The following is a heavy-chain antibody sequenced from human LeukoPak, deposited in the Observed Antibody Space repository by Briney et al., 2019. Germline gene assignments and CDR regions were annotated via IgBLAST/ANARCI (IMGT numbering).Heavy chain of an antibody. Sequence: SETLSLTCTVSGGSISSSSYYWGWIRQPPGKGLEWIGSIYYSGSTYYNPSLKSRVTISVDTSKNQFSLKLSSVTAADTAVYYCARSKVGATLVGYFDYWGQGTLVTVSS. D-gene: IGHD1-26*01. CDR2: IYYSGST. CDR1: GGSISSSSYY. J-gene: IGHJ4*02. CDR3: ARSKVGATLVGYFDY. V-gene: IGHV4-39*07.